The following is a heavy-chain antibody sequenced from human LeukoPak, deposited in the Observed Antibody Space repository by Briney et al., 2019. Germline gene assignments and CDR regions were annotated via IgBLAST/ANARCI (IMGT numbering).Heavy chain of an antibody. CDR3: AKDLNFWSGYIIYYYYMDV. Sequence: GGSLRLSCAASGFTFSSYAMSWVRQAPGKGLEWVSAISGSGGSTYYADSVKGRFTISRDNSKNTLYLQMNSLRAADTAVYYCAKDLNFWSGYIIYYYYMDVWGKGTTVTVSS. V-gene: IGHV3-23*01. CDR1: GFTFSSYA. CDR2: ISGSGGST. D-gene: IGHD3-3*01. J-gene: IGHJ6*03.